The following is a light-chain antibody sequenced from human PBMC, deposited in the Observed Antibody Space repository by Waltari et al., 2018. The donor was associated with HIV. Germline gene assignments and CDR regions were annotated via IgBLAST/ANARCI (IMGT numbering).Light chain of an antibody. CDR3: QQYGDWPLT. J-gene: IGKJ4*01. CDR2: GAT. Sequence: EIVMIQSPATLSVSPGDRATISCRASETIRSSLAWYQKKPGQGPRLLIDGATTRATGIPDRFSGSGLATQFTLTINSLQAEDFAVYFCQQYGDWPLTFGGGTKVEI. V-gene: IGKV3-15*01. CDR1: ETIRSS.